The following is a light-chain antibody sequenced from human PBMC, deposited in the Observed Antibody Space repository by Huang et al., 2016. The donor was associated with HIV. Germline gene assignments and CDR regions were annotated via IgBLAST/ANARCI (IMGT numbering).Light chain of an antibody. CDR1: QSISSY. CDR2: DAA. V-gene: IGKV3-11*01. Sequence: EIVLTQSPATLSLSPGERATISCRASQSISSYLAWYQQKPVQAPRLLIQDAANRATGVPTRFSGSGSGTDFTLTISSLEPEDFAVYYCQQRSNWPPEGTFGQGTKVEIK. J-gene: IGKJ1*01. CDR3: QQRSNWPPEGT.